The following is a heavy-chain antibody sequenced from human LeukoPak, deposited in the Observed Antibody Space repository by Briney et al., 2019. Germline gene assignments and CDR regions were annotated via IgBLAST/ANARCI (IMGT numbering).Heavy chain of an antibody. CDR2: ISGSGGST. CDR1: GFTFSSYA. V-gene: IGHV3-23*01. CDR3: AKFGGAVAREVSYYYYGMDV. D-gene: IGHD3-16*01. Sequence: QTGGSLRLSCAASGFTFSSYAMSWVRQAPGKGLEWVSAISGSGGSTYYADSVKGRFTISRDNSKNTLYLQMNSLRAEDTAVYYCAKFGGAVAREVSYYYYGMDVWGQGTTVTVSS. J-gene: IGHJ6*02.